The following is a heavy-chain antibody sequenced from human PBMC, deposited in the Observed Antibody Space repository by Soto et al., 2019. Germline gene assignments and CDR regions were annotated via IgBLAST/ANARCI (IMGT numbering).Heavy chain of an antibody. D-gene: IGHD6-6*01. V-gene: IGHV3-7*01. CDR2: IKEDGSEK. Sequence: EVQLVESGGGLVQPGGSLRLSCAASGFTFSSYWMSWVRQAPGKGLEWVANIKEDGSEKYYVDSVKGRFTISRDNAKNSLYLQMNSLRAEYTAVYYCARDRGMYSTSSLDYWGQGTLVTVSS. CDR3: ARDRGMYSTSSLDY. CDR1: GFTFSSYW. J-gene: IGHJ4*02.